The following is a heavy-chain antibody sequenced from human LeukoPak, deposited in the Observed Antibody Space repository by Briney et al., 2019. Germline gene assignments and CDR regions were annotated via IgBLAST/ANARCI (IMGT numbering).Heavy chain of an antibody. V-gene: IGHV3-21*01. CDR3: ARGRDSSSSYPGY. CDR2: ITTSSTYT. Sequence: GGSLRLSCAASGFSFSSYNMNWVRQAPGKGLEWVSSITTSSTYTFYADSVKGRFTISRDNAKNSLYLQMNSLRAEDTAVYYCARGRDSSSSYPGYWGQGTLVTVSS. CDR1: GFSFSSYN. D-gene: IGHD6-6*01. J-gene: IGHJ4*02.